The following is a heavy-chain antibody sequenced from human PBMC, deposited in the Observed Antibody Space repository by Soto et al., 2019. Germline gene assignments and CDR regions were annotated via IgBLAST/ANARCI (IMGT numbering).Heavy chain of an antibody. Sequence: VKVSCKASGYTFTAYPMHWVRQAPGQRLEWMGWINAANGDTGYSQKFHDRVTFTRDTSATTVYMELSSLTSEDTAVYYCARKDYYGAGVYYFDHWGQGTLVTVSS. D-gene: IGHD3-10*01. CDR2: INAANGDT. CDR1: GYTFTAYP. CDR3: ARKDYYGAGVYYFDH. J-gene: IGHJ4*02. V-gene: IGHV1-3*01.